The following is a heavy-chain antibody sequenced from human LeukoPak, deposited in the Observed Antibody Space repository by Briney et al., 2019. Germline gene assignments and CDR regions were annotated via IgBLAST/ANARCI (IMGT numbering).Heavy chain of an antibody. Sequence: GGCLRLSCAASGFTFSSYSMNWVRQAPGKGLEWVSSISSSGNYIYYADSVKGQFTISRDNAKNSLFLQMNSLKTEDTAVYYCTQRGGYSSSWYIAWWGQGTLVTVSS. J-gene: IGHJ4*02. V-gene: IGHV3-21*03. CDR3: TQRGGYSSSWYIAW. CDR2: ISSSGNYI. D-gene: IGHD6-13*01. CDR1: GFTFSSYS.